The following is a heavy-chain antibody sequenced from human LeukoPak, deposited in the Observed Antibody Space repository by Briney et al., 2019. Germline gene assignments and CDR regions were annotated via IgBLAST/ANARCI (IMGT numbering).Heavy chain of an antibody. V-gene: IGHV1-69*04. D-gene: IGHD3-22*01. Sequence: SVKVSCKASGGTFSSYAISWVRQAPGQGLEWMGRIIPILGIANYAQKFQGRVTITADKSTSTAYMELSSLRSEDTAVYYCAREVYYDSSGYYSSYWYFDLWGRGTLVTVSS. J-gene: IGHJ2*01. CDR1: GGTFSSYA. CDR3: AREVYYDSSGYYSSYWYFDL. CDR2: IIPILGIA.